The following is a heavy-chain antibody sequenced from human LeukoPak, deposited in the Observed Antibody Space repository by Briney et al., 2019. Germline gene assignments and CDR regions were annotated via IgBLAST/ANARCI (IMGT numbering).Heavy chain of an antibody. D-gene: IGHD3-10*01. J-gene: IGHJ3*02. CDR3: AKYYYGSGSHVWSGTFDI. Sequence: PGGSLRLSCAASGFTFSSYAMSWVRQAPGKGLEWVSAISGSGGSTYYADSVKGRFTTSRDNSKNTLYLQMNSLRAEDTAVYYCAKYYYGSGSHVWSGTFDIWGQGTMVTVSS. V-gene: IGHV3-23*01. CDR1: GFTFSSYA. CDR2: ISGSGGST.